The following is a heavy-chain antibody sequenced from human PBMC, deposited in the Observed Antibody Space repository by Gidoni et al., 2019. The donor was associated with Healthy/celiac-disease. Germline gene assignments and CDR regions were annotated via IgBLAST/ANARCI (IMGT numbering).Heavy chain of an antibody. CDR2: IYPGDSDT. D-gene: IGHD3-22*01. V-gene: IGHV5-51*01. CDR1: GYSFTSYW. CDR3: ARHGPSDYDSSGYLGNYFDY. Sequence: EVQLVQSGAEVKKPGESLKISCKGSGYSFTSYWIGWVRQMPGKGLEWMGIIYPGDSDTRYSPSFQGQVTISADKSISTAYLQWSSLKASDTAMYYCARHGPSDYDSSGYLGNYFDYWGQGTLVTVSS. J-gene: IGHJ4*02.